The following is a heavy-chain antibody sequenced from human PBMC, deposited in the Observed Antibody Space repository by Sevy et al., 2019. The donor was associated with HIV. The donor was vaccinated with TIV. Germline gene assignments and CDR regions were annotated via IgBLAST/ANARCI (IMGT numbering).Heavy chain of an antibody. V-gene: IGHV3-7*03. Sequence: GGSLRLSCAASGFTFSNYWMTWVRQAPGKGLEWVANIKRDGSERYYVASVKGRFTISRDNAKNSLYLQMNSLIADDTAVYYCARDCSSTTCLWGLDVWGQGTTVTVSS. J-gene: IGHJ6*02. CDR3: ARDCSSTTCLWGLDV. D-gene: IGHD2-2*01. CDR2: IKRDGSER. CDR1: GFTFSNYW.